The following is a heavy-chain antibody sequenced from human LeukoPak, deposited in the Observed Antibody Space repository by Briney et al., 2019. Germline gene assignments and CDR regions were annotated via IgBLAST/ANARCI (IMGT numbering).Heavy chain of an antibody. CDR3: ARTPKYYDFWSGYYLHIYYYYMEV. V-gene: IGHV1-18*01. CDR1: GYTFTSYG. D-gene: IGHD3-3*01. Sequence: ASVKVSCKASGYTFTSYGISWVRQAPGQGLEWMGWISAYNGNTNYAQKLQCRVTMTTDTSTSTAYMELRSLSSDDTAVYYCARTPKYYDFWSGYYLHIYYYYMEVWGKGTAVTVSS. J-gene: IGHJ6*03. CDR2: ISAYNGNT.